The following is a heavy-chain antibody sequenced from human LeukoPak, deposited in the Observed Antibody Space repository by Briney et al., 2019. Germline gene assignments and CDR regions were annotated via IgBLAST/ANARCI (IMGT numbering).Heavy chain of an antibody. CDR3: AKANRFVSGTFHYYYGMDL. CDR1: GFSFSYYG. CDR2: IAYDGIKK. J-gene: IGHJ6*02. V-gene: IGHV3-30*18. Sequence: GGSLRLSCAASGFSFSYYGMHWVRQAPGKGLEWVAVIAYDGIKKDYAASLKGRFTVSRDNSKNTLYLQMDSLRAEDTAVYYCAKANRFVSGTFHYYYGMDLWGQGTTVTVSS. D-gene: IGHD1-26*01.